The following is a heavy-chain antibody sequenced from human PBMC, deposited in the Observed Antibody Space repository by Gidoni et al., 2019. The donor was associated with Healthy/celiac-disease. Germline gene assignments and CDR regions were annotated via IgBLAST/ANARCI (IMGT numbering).Heavy chain of an antibody. CDR2: ISSSSSTI. J-gene: IGHJ4*02. CDR3: ARALWDIVVVPAAMDY. D-gene: IGHD2-2*01. Sequence: EVQLVESGGGLVQPGGSLRLSCAASGSTFSSHSMNWVRQAPGKGLGWVSYISSSSSTIYYADSVKGRFTISRDNAKNSLYLQMNSLRDEDTAVYYCARALWDIVVVPAAMDYWGQGTLVTVSS. V-gene: IGHV3-48*02. CDR1: GSTFSSHS.